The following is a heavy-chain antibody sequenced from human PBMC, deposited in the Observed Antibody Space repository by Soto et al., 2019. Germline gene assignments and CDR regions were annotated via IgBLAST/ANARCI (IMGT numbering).Heavy chain of an antibody. V-gene: IGHV1-18*01. J-gene: IGHJ6*02. CDR1: GYTFTTYG. CDR2: INGYNGNT. Sequence: QDQLEQSGAEVKKPGDSMKVSCKASGYTFTTYGISWVRQAPGQGLEWMGWINGYNGNTDYPQKLQDRATMTTDTSTSTAYMALRSLRSDDTAVYYCAREGSAPYYYYGMDVLGQGTTVTVSS. D-gene: IGHD6-19*01. CDR3: AREGSAPYYYYGMDV.